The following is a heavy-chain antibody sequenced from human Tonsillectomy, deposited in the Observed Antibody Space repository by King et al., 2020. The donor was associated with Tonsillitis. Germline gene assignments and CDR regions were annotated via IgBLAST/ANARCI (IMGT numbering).Heavy chain of an antibody. Sequence: QLVQSGAEVKKPGASVKVSCKASGYTFTNYYMHWVRQAPGQGLEWMGIINPSGGSTSYAQKFQGRVTMTRDTSTSTVYMELSSLRSEDTAVYYCARDPYYDSSGYYLDYWGKGTLVTVSS. D-gene: IGHD3-22*01. CDR2: INPSGGST. CDR1: GYTFTNYY. CDR3: ARDPYYDSSGYYLDY. V-gene: IGHV1-46*03. J-gene: IGHJ4*02.